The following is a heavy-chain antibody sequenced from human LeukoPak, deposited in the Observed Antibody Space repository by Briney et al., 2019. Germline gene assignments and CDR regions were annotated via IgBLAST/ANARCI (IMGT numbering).Heavy chain of an antibody. CDR2: ISYDGSNK. CDR3: ARGEGGSRPPQGTGMDV. CDR1: GFTFSSYG. J-gene: IGHJ6*02. Sequence: PGGSLRLSCAASGFTFSSYGMHWVRQAPGKGLEWVAVISYDGSNKYYADSVKGRFTISRDNSKNTLYLQMNSLRAEDTAVYYCARGEGGSRPPQGTGMDVWGQGTTVTVSS. D-gene: IGHD1-26*01. V-gene: IGHV3-30*03.